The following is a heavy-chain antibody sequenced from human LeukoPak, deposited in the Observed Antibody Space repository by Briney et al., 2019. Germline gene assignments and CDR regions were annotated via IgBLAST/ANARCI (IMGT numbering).Heavy chain of an antibody. Sequence: PSETLSLTCTVSGGSISSSSYYWGWIRQPPGKGLEWIGSIYYSGSTYYNPSLKSRVTISVDTSKNQFSPKLSSVTAADTAVYYCARDGFTGGYCSSTSCYNEPFDYWGQGTLVTVSS. D-gene: IGHD2-2*03. V-gene: IGHV4-39*07. CDR2: IYYSGST. CDR3: ARDGFTGGYCSSTSCYNEPFDY. J-gene: IGHJ4*02. CDR1: GGSISSSSYY.